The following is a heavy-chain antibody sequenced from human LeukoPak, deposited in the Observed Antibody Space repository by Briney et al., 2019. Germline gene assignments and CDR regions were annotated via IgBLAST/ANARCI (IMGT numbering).Heavy chain of an antibody. Sequence: ASVKVSCKASGYTFTSYGISWVRQAPGQGLEWMGWISAYNGNTNYAQKLQGRVTMTTDTSTSTAYMELRSLRSDDTAVYYCARRSGTYVRGYYYYMDVWGKGTTVTVSS. D-gene: IGHD1-26*01. V-gene: IGHV1-18*01. CDR3: ARRSGTYVRGYYYYMDV. CDR2: ISAYNGNT. J-gene: IGHJ6*03. CDR1: GYTFTSYG.